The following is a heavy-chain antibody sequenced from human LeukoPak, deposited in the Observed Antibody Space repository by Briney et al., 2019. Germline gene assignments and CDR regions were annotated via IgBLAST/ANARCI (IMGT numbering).Heavy chain of an antibody. Sequence: GGSLRLSCAASGFTFSFYTINWVRQASGKGLEWVSSISGIATYIYHADSVKGRFTISRDNAKNSLYLQMNSLRAEDSAVYYCARAHYGDSDYYFDYWGQGTLVTVSS. CDR3: ARAHYGDSDYYFDY. J-gene: IGHJ4*02. CDR1: GFTFSFYT. D-gene: IGHD4-17*01. V-gene: IGHV3-21*01. CDR2: ISGIATYI.